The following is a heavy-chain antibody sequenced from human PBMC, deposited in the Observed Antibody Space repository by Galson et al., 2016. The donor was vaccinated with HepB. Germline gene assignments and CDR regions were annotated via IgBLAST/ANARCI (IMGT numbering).Heavy chain of an antibody. J-gene: IGHJ3*02. D-gene: IGHD5-24*01. Sequence: SLRLSCAASGFTFSDYYMSWIRQAPGKGLEWVSYISSSSTTILYADSVKGRFTISRDNAKNSVYLQMNSLRAEETAVYYCVRGYIDSTDAFDIWGQGTMVTVSS. CDR1: GFTFSDYY. CDR2: ISSSSTTI. V-gene: IGHV3-11*01. CDR3: VRGYIDSTDAFDI.